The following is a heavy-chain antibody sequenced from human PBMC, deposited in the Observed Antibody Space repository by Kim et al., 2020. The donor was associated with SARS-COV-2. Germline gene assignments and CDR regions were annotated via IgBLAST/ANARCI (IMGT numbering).Heavy chain of an antibody. Sequence: GGSLRLSCAASGFTFSSYSMNWVRQAPGKGLEWVSYISSSSSTIYYADSVKGRFTISRDNAKNSLYLQMNSLRDEDTAVYYCASSGYSSGWNQYYFDYWGQGTLVTVSS. D-gene: IGHD6-19*01. CDR3: ASSGYSSGWNQYYFDY. V-gene: IGHV3-48*02. CDR1: GFTFSSYS. J-gene: IGHJ4*02. CDR2: ISSSSSTI.